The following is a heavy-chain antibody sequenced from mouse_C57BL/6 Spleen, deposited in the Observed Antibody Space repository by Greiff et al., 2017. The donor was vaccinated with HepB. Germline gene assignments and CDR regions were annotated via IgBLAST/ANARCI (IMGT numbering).Heavy chain of an antibody. V-gene: IGHV1-81*01. CDR2: IYPRSGNT. J-gene: IGHJ3*01. Sequence: QVQLQQSGAELARPGASVKLSCKASGYTFTSYGISWVKQRTGQGLEWIGEIYPRSGNTYYNEKFKGKATLTADKSSSTAYMELRSLTSEDSAVCFCSRDDGYLFAYWGQGTLVTVSA. CDR1: GYTFTSYG. CDR3: SRDDGYLFAY. D-gene: IGHD2-3*01.